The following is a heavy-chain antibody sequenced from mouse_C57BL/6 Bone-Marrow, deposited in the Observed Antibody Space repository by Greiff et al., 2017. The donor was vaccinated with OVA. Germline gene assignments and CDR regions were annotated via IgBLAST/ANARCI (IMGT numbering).Heavy chain of an antibody. Sequence: VKLVESGAELARPGASVKLSCKASGYTFTSYGISWVKQRTGQGLEWIGEIYPRSGNTYYNEKFKGKATLTADKSSSTAYMELRSLTSEDSAVYFCARRSLAWFAYWGQGTLVTVSA. J-gene: IGHJ3*01. CDR1: GYTFTSYG. V-gene: IGHV1-81*01. CDR2: IYPRSGNT. CDR3: ARRSLAWFAY.